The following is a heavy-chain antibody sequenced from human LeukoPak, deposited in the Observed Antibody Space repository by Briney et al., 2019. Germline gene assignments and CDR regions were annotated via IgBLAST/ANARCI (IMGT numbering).Heavy chain of an antibody. CDR3: TSYTLRLGELSVDY. J-gene: IGHJ4*02. CDR2: IRSKAYGGTR. V-gene: IGHV3-49*04. Sequence: SGGSLRLSCAASGFTFSSYAMSWDRQAPGMGLEWVGFIRSKAYGGTREYAASVIGRFTISRDDSKSIAYLRMNSLKTEDTAVYYCTSYTLRLGELSVDYWGQGTLVTVSS. D-gene: IGHD3-16*02. CDR1: GFTFSSYA.